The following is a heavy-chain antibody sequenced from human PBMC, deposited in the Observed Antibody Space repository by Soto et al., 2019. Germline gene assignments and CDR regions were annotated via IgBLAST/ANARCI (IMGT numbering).Heavy chain of an antibody. CDR2: IYHSGST. CDR1: GGSISSGGYS. V-gene: IGHV4-30-2*01. D-gene: IGHD6-19*01. J-gene: IGHJ4*02. CDR3: ARAQIAVAGRGYYFDY. Sequence: QLQLQESGSGLVKPSQTLSLTCAVSGGSISSGGYSWSWIRQPPGKGLEWIGYIYHSGSTYYSPSLKSRVTISVDRSKNQFSLKLSSVTAADTAVYYCARAQIAVAGRGYYFDYWGQGTLVTVSS.